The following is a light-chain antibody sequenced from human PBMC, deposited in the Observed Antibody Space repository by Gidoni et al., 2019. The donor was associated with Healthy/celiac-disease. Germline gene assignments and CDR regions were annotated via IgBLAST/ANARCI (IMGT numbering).Light chain of an antibody. CDR2: WPS. V-gene: IGKV4-1*01. Sequence: DIVMTQSPDSLAVSLGERATINCKSSQSILYSSNNKNYLDWYQQKPGQPPTLPIYWPSTRESGVPDRFSGSGSCTDFTPPISSLQAEDVAVYYCQQYYGTPITFGQGTRLEIK. CDR3: QQYYGTPIT. J-gene: IGKJ5*01. CDR1: QSILYSSNNKNY.